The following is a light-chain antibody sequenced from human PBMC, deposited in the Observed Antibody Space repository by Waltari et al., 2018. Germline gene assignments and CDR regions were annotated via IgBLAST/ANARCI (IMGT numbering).Light chain of an antibody. J-gene: IGLJ2*01. Sequence: SYELTQPPSVSVSPGQTASITCSGDKLGEKFASWYQQNPGQSPVLVIYQDDKGPSRIPGRFSGSTSGNAATLTISGNQSLDEADYYCQTWDSSTVVFGGATKLTVL. CDR1: KLGEKF. CDR3: QTWDSSTVV. CDR2: QDD. V-gene: IGLV3-1*01.